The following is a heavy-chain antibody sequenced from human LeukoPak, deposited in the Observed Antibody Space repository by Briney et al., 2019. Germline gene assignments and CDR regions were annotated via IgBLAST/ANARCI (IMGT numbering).Heavy chain of an antibody. CDR2: IYHSGST. V-gene: IGHV4-38-2*02. CDR1: GYSISSGYY. Sequence: SETLSLTCTVSGYSISSGYYWGWIRQPPGKGLEWIGSIYHSGSTYYNPSLKSRVTISVDTSKNQFSLKLNSVTAADTDVYYCARAGYGDSDFDYWGQGTLVTVSS. D-gene: IGHD4-17*01. J-gene: IGHJ4*02. CDR3: ARAGYGDSDFDY.